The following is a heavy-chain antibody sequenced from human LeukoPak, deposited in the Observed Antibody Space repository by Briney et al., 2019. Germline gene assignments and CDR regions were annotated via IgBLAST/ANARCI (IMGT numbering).Heavy chain of an antibody. Sequence: PGGSLRLSCATSGFTFSSYSMNWVRQAPGKGLEWVSSISSSSSYIYYADSVKGRFTISRDNAKNSLYLQMNSLRAEDTAVYYCARAVYGFDAFDIWGQGTMVTVSS. CDR3: ARAVYGFDAFDI. V-gene: IGHV3-21*01. CDR1: GFTFSSYS. D-gene: IGHD4-17*01. CDR2: ISSSSSYI. J-gene: IGHJ3*02.